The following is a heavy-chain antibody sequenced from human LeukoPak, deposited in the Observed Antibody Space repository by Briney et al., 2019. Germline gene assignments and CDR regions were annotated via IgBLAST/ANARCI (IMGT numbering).Heavy chain of an antibody. Sequence: GGSLRLSCAASGFTFSSYAMSWVRQAPGKGLEWVSAISGSGGSTYYADSVKGRFTISRDNAKNSLYLQMNSLRAEDTAVYYCARQPGSLGYWGQGTLVTVSS. CDR3: ARQPGSLGY. J-gene: IGHJ4*02. V-gene: IGHV3-23*01. CDR1: GFTFSSYA. CDR2: ISGSGGST. D-gene: IGHD1-14*01.